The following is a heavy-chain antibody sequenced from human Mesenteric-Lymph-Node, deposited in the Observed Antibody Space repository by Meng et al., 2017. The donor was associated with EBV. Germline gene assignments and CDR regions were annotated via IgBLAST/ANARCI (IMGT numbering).Heavy chain of an antibody. V-gene: IGHV3-23*04. CDR1: GFSFNIYD. Sequence: LVGSGGGLVQPVGSLRLSCAVSGFSFNIYDMNWVRQAPGRGLEWVSGISGSGTTTYYADSVKGRFSISRDNSGNTVYLQMNSLRAEDTAVYYCSNLPYNYWGQGTLVTVSS. CDR3: SNLPYNY. CDR2: ISGSGTTT. D-gene: IGHD5-24*01. J-gene: IGHJ4*02.